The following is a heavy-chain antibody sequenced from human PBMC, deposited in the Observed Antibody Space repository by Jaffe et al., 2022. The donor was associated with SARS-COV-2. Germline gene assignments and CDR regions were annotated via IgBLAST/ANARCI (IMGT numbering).Heavy chain of an antibody. D-gene: IGHD5-18*01. J-gene: IGHJ4*02. CDR1: GDSITTYY. CDR2: VYHTGNA. CDR3: ARMGQGGSAYGTHDY. Sequence: HVQLQESGPGLVKPSETLSLTCTVSGDSITTYYWSWVRQSPGKGLEWIAFVYHTGNANYSPSLKTRATISVDTSKNQFSLRLSSVTAADTAVYYCARMGQGGSAYGTHDYWGQGTLVTVSS. V-gene: IGHV4-59*01.